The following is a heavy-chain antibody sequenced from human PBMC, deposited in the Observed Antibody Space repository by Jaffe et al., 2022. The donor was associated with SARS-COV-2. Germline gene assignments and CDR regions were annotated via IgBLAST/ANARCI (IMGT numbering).Heavy chain of an antibody. CDR2: ISGSGGST. CDR3: AKSGGVVGVVAAYFDY. Sequence: EVQLLESGGGLVQPGGSLRLSCAASGFTFSSYAMSWVRQAPGKGLEWVSAISGSGGSTYYADSVKGRFTISRDNSKNTLYLQMNSLRAEDTAVYYCAKSGGVVGVVAAYFDYWGQGTLVTVSS. D-gene: IGHD2-15*01. J-gene: IGHJ4*02. CDR1: GFTFSSYA. V-gene: IGHV3-23*01.